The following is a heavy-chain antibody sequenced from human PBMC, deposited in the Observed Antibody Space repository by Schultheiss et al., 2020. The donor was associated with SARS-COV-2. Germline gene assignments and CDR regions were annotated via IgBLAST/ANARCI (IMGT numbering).Heavy chain of an antibody. CDR1: GFTFSSYW. D-gene: IGHD5-24*01. Sequence: GGSLRLSCAASGFTFSSYWMSWVRQAPGKGLEWVANIKQDGSEKYYADSVKGRFTISRDNSKNTLYLQMNSLRAEDTAVYYCARVVETAGSFDYWGQGTLVTVSS. CDR2: IKQDGSEK. CDR3: ARVVETAGSFDY. V-gene: IGHV3-7*04. J-gene: IGHJ4*02.